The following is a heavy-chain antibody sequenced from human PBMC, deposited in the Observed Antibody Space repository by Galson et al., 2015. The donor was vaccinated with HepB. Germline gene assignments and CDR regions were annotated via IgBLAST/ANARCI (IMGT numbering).Heavy chain of an antibody. J-gene: IGHJ4*02. CDR3: AKDSGYDFWSGYPGSFDY. CDR1: GFTFSSYG. CDR2: ISYDGSNK. Sequence: SLRLSCAASGFTFSSYGMHWVRQAPGRGLEGVAVISYDGSNKYYADSVKGRFTISRDNSKNTLYLQMNSLRAEDTAVYYCAKDSGYDFWSGYPGSFDYWGQGTLVTVSS. V-gene: IGHV3-30*18. D-gene: IGHD3-3*01.